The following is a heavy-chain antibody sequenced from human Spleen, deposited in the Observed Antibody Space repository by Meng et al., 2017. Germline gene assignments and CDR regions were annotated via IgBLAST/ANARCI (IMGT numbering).Heavy chain of an antibody. CDR3: ASFPPPGKQWLVTDY. D-gene: IGHD6-19*01. V-gene: IGHV4-4*02. CDR2: IYHSGST. CDR1: GGSISSSNW. Sequence: QVQLQESGPGLVQPSGTLSLTFAVSGGSISSSNWWSWVRQPPGKGLEWIGEIYHSGSTNYNPSLKSRVTISVDKSKNQFSLKLSSVTAADTAVYYCASFPPPGKQWLVTDYWGQGNLVTVSS. J-gene: IGHJ4*02.